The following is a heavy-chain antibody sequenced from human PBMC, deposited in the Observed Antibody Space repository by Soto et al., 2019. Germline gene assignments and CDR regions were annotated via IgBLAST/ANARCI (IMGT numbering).Heavy chain of an antibody. J-gene: IGHJ4*02. CDR2: IVVGSGNT. CDR1: GFTFTSSA. CDR3: AAVGRNWNELDY. D-gene: IGHD1-1*01. V-gene: IGHV1-58*02. Sequence: SVKVSCKASGFTFTSSAMQWVRQARGQRLEWIGWIVVGSGNTNYAQKFQERVTITRDMSTSTAYMELSSLRSEDTAVYYCAAVGRNWNELDYWGQGTLVTVSS.